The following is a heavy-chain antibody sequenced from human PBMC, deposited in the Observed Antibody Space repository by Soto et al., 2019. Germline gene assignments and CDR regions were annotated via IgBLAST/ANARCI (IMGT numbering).Heavy chain of an antibody. CDR3: TRDPSGSYYYYYYGMDV. CDR2: IRSKAYGGTT. D-gene: IGHD1-26*01. V-gene: IGHV3-49*03. CDR1: GFTFGDYA. Sequence: GGSLRLSCTASGFTFGDYAMSWFRQAPGKGLEWVGFIRSKAYGGTTEYAASVKGRFTFSRDDSKSIAYLQMSSLKTEDTAVYYCTRDPSGSYYYYYYGMDVWGQGTTVTVSS. J-gene: IGHJ6*02.